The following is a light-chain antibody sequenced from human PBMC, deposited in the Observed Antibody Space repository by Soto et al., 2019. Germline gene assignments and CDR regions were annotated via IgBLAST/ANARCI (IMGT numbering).Light chain of an antibody. CDR2: GAS. V-gene: IGKV3-15*01. J-gene: IGKJ1*01. CDR3: LQYNDFWT. Sequence: EIVMTQSPATLSVSPGERATLSCGASQSVSSNLACYQQKPGQAPRLLIYGASTRATGIPARFSGSGSGTEFTLTISRLQSEDFAAYYCLQYNDFWTFGQGTKVEIK. CDR1: QSVSSN.